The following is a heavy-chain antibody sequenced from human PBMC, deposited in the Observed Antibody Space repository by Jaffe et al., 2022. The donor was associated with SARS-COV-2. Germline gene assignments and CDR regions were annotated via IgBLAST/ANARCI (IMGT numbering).Heavy chain of an antibody. CDR1: GYTFTSYA. D-gene: IGHD4-4*01. Sequence: QVQLVQSGAEVKKPGASVKVSCKASGYTFTSYAMHWVRQAPGQRLEWMGWINAGNGNTKYSQKFQGRVTITRDTSASTAYMELSSLRSEDTAVYYCARDWATVTSPYYYGMDVWGQGTTVTVSS. CDR3: ARDWATVTSPYYYGMDV. CDR2: INAGNGNT. J-gene: IGHJ6*02. V-gene: IGHV1-3*01.